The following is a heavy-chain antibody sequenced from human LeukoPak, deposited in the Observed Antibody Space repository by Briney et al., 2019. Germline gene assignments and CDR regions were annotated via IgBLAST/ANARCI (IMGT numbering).Heavy chain of an antibody. Sequence: ASVKVSCKASGYTFTGYYMHWVRQAPGQGLEWMGWISPTSGGTNYAQKLQGRVTMTTDTSTSTAYMELRSLRSDDTAVYYCAREAPGRGWFDPWGQGTLVTVSS. CDR2: ISPTSGGT. CDR3: AREAPGRGWFDP. D-gene: IGHD1-26*01. V-gene: IGHV1-2*02. CDR1: GYTFTGYY. J-gene: IGHJ5*02.